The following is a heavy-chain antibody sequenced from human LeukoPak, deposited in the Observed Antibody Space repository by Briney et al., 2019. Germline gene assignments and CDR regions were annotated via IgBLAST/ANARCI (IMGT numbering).Heavy chain of an antibody. D-gene: IGHD2-15*01. CDR1: GGSISSGGYY. Sequence: PSQTLSLTCTVSGGSISSGGYYWSWIRQHPGKGLEWIGYMYYSGSTYYNPSLKSRLTISVDTSKNQFSLKLSSVTAADTALYYCARGGTSKHFQHWGQGTLVTVSS. CDR2: MYYSGST. CDR3: ARGGTSKHFQH. V-gene: IGHV4-31*03. J-gene: IGHJ1*01.